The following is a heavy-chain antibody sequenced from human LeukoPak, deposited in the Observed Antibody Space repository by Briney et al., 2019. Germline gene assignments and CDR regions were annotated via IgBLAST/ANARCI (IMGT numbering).Heavy chain of an antibody. CDR2: ISDDGTTT. Sequence: GGSLRLSCEASGGTFSYYGIHWVRQAPDKGLEWVAVISDDGTTTFYADSVKGRITISRDNSQNTLYLQVNSVSADDTAMYYCAKDQGSGWFGGFDIWGQGTMVNVSS. CDR1: GGTFSYYG. V-gene: IGHV3-30*18. CDR3: AKDQGSGWFGGFDI. J-gene: IGHJ3*02. D-gene: IGHD6-19*01.